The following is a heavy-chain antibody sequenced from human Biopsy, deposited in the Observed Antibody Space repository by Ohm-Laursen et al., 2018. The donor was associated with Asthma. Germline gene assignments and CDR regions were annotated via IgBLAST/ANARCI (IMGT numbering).Heavy chain of an antibody. CDR3: VKDTLIDSKNYYTFEV. Sequence: SPRLSCAASGFAVSRDHMFWVRQAPGKGLAWVGTIRPGQPDIDYEPPVRGRFFISRDDSKNTLYLDMTSLRAEDTAVYYCVKDTLIDSKNYYTFEVWGQGTMVTVSS. D-gene: IGHD3-22*01. J-gene: IGHJ3*01. CDR2: IRPGQPDI. CDR1: GFAVSRDH. V-gene: IGHV3-53*01.